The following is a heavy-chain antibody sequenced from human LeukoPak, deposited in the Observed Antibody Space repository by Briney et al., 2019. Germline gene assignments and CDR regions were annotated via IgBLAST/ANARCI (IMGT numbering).Heavy chain of an antibody. J-gene: IGHJ4*02. D-gene: IGHD2-2*01. Sequence: PSETLSLTCTVSGGSISSSSYYWGWIRQPPGKGLEWIGSIYYSGSTYYNPSLKSRVTISVDTSKNQFSLKLSSVTAADTAVYYCARLSSRGSTSMGHIDYWGQGTLVTVSS. CDR1: GGSISSSSYY. CDR3: ARLSSRGSTSMGHIDY. CDR2: IYYSGST. V-gene: IGHV4-39*01.